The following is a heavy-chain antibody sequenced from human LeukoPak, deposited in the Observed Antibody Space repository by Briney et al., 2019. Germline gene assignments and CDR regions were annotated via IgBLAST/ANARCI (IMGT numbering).Heavy chain of an antibody. V-gene: IGHV3-11*01. J-gene: IGHJ4*02. Sequence: GSLRLSCAASGFTFSDYYMSWIRQAPGKGLEWVSYISSSGSTIYYADSVKGRFTISRDNARNSLYLQMNSLRAEDTAVYYCASQHCSGGSCLYNYWGQGTLVTVSS. CDR3: ASQHCSGGSCLYNY. CDR1: GFTFSDYY. D-gene: IGHD2-15*01. CDR2: ISSSGSTI.